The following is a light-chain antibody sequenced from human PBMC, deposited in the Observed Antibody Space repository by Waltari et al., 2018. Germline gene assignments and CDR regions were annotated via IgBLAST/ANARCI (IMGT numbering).Light chain of an antibody. Sequence: QSVLTQPPSASGTPGQSVTISCSGSSSNIGVDPVSWYQQLPGTAPKLLIHSSNQRPSGVPDRLSGSKSGTTASLASSGRQSEDEADYYCMIWHNSAWVFGGGTTLTVL. CDR2: SSN. CDR1: SSNIGVDP. V-gene: IGLV1-44*01. CDR3: MIWHNSAWV. J-gene: IGLJ3*02.